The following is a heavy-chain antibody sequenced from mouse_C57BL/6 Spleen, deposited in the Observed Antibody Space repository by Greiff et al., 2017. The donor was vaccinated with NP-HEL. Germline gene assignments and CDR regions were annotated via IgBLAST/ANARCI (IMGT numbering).Heavy chain of an antibody. CDR1: GYAFSSYW. CDR2: IYPGDGDT. CDR3: ARKEELGEGYFDY. J-gene: IGHJ2*01. Sequence: QVTLKVCGAELVKPGASVKISCKASGYAFSSYWMNWVKQRPGKGLEWIGQIYPGDGDTNYNGKFKGKATLTADKSSSTAYMQLSSLTSEDSAVYFCARKEELGEGYFDYWGQGTTLTVSS. V-gene: IGHV1-80*01. D-gene: IGHD4-1*01.